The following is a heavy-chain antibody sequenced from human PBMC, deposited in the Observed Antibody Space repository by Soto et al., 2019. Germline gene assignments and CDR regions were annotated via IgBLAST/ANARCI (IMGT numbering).Heavy chain of an antibody. CDR2: ISTDGSIT. Sequence: EVQLVESGGGLVQPGGSLRLSCAASGLIFSNYKMHWVRQAPGKGLVWVSRISTDGSITDYADSVKGRFTVSRDNAKNTLYPQMNSLRADDTAVYYCARDTNGLHYWGQGTLVTVSS. V-gene: IGHV3-74*01. D-gene: IGHD2-8*01. CDR1: GLIFSNYK. CDR3: ARDTNGLHY. J-gene: IGHJ4*02.